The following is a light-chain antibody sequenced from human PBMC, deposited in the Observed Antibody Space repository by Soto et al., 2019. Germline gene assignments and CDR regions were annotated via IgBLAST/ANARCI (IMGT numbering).Light chain of an antibody. CDR3: MQSTQLPPT. V-gene: IGKV2D-29*02. CDR2: EVS. CDR1: QILLHITGETF. Sequence: DIVMTQSPLSLPVTHVHPASISCKSSQILLHITGETFLFWYLQKPGHSPQLLIYEVSTRVSGVPDRFSGSGSGTDFTLEISRVETDDVGIYYCMQSTQLPPTFGQGTRLEIK. J-gene: IGKJ5*01.